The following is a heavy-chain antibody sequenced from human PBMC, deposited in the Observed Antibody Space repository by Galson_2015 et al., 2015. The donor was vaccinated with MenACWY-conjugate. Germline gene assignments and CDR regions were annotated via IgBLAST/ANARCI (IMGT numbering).Heavy chain of an antibody. D-gene: IGHD4-23*01. CDR1: GYSFTSYW. CDR3: ARGQGYGNLHFDY. V-gene: IGHV5-51*01. CDR2: IYPTDSDT. J-gene: IGHJ4*02. Sequence: QSGAEVKKAGESLKISCKGSGYSFTSYWISWVRQMPGKGLEWMGTIYPTDSDTRYSPSFQGQVTISVDKSITTAYLQWRSLKASDTAMYYCARGQGYGNLHFDYWGQGTLVTVSS.